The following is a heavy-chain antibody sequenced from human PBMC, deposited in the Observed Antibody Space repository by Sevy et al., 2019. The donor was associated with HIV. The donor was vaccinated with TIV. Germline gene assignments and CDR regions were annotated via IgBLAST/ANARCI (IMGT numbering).Heavy chain of an antibody. CDR3: ARFYGDNPYSYGMDV. CDR2: IYTSGST. D-gene: IGHD4-17*01. J-gene: IGHJ6*02. Sequence: SETLSLTCTVSGGSISSGFYYWTWIRQPAGKGLEWIGRIYTSGSTNYNPSIKSRVTMSVDTPKNQLSLNLSSVTASDSAVYYCARFYGDNPYSYGMDVWGQGTTVTVSS. CDR1: GGSISSGFYY. V-gene: IGHV4-61*02.